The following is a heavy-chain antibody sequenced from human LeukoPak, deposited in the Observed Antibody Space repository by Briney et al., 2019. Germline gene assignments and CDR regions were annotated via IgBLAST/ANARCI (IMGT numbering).Heavy chain of an antibody. CDR2: INAGNGNT. V-gene: IGHV1-3*01. CDR3: APGYCSSTSCLPFSY. Sequence: GASVKVSCKASGFTFTSSAMHWVRQAPGQRLEWMGWINAGNGNTKYSQKFQGRVTITRDTSASTAYMELSSLRSEDTAVYYCAPGYCSSTSCLPFSYWGQGTLVTVSS. CDR1: GFTFTSSA. J-gene: IGHJ4*02. D-gene: IGHD2-2*01.